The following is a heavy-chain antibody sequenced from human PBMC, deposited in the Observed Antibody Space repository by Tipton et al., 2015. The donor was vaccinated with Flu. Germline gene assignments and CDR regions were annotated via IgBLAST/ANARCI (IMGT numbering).Heavy chain of an antibody. CDR2: FSAYNGNG. V-gene: IGHV1-18*01. J-gene: IGHJ3*02. CDR1: GYTFPSYG. CDR3: ARGEFPARTIDAFDI. Sequence: QLVQSGAEVKKPGASVKVSCKASGYTFPSYGISWVRQAPGRGLEWMGGFSAYNGNGIYAQKFQGRVTMTTDTSTSSAYMELRSLRTGDTAVYYCARGEFPARTIDAFDIWGQGTMVTVSS. D-gene: IGHD3-10*01.